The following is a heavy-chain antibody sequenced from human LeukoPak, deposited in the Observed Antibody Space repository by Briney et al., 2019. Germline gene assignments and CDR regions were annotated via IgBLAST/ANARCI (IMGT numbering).Heavy chain of an antibody. D-gene: IGHD1-26*01. Sequence: ASVKVSCKASGYVFTTYGISWMRQAPGQGLEWMGWISTGTGDTNYAQKFQDRVTMTIDTSANTAHMELRSLRSDDTAVYYCARAGAGALLIWFLGDGMDVWGQGTTVTVSS. V-gene: IGHV1-18*01. J-gene: IGHJ6*02. CDR1: GYVFTTYG. CDR2: ISTGTGDT. CDR3: ARAGAGALLIWFLGDGMDV.